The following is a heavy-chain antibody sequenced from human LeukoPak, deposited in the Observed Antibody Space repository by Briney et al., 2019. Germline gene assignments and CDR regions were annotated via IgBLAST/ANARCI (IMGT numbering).Heavy chain of an antibody. CDR2: ISGSGGST. Sequence: GGSLRLSCAASGFTFGSYAMSWVRQAPGKGLEWVSAISGSGGSTYYADSVKGRFTISRDNSKNTLYLQMNSLRAEDTAVYYCAKDHRGPAVSINFDYWGQGTLVTVSS. V-gene: IGHV3-23*01. D-gene: IGHD5-12*01. J-gene: IGHJ4*02. CDR1: GFTFGSYA. CDR3: AKDHRGPAVSINFDY.